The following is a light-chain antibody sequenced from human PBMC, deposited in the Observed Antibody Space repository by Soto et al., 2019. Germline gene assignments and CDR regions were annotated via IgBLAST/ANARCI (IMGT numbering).Light chain of an antibody. CDR3: QQRSNWPGT. J-gene: IGKJ1*01. Sequence: EIVLTQSPDTLSLSPGERATVSCRASQSVSRSNLAWYQHKPGQAPRLLIYGTSNRATGIPARFSGSGSGTDFTLTISSLEPEDFAVYYCQQRSNWPGTFGQGTKVDI. CDR1: QSVSRSN. CDR2: GTS. V-gene: IGKV3-11*01.